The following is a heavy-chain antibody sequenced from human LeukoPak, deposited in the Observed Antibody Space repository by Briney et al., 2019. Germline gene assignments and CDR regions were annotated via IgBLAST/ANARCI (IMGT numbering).Heavy chain of an antibody. CDR3: AKEHGSGSSPDY. CDR2: ISWRSSDI. D-gene: IGHD3-10*01. J-gene: IGHJ4*02. CDR1: GFTLSSYN. V-gene: IGHV3-21*01. Sequence: AGGSLRLSCVASGFTLSSYNMKWVRQAPGKRLEWVSSISWRSSDIEYADSVKGRFTISRDIDKKSLYLQMNSLRAEDTAVYYCAKEHGSGSSPDYWGQGTLVTVSS.